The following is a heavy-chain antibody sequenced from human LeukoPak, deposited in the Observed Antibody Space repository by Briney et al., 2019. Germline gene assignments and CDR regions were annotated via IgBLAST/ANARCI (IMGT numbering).Heavy chain of an antibody. V-gene: IGHV3-23*01. J-gene: IGHJ5*01. CDR3: SAQPESLAGAMYS. CDR2: ISGSGAST. Sequence: PGGSLRLSCAASGFTFNSYAMSWVRQAPGKGLEWVSLISGSGASTHYPDSVKGRFTISRDNSRNTLYLHMSTLRAEDTAVYYCSAQPESLAGAMYSRGQGALVTVSS. CDR1: GFTFNSYA. D-gene: IGHD6-19*01.